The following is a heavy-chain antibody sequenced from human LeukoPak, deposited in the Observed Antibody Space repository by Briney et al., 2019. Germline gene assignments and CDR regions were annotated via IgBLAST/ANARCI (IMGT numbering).Heavy chain of an antibody. CDR3: ARGSYYYGSGVNRRWFDP. CDR2: INHSGST. J-gene: IGHJ5*02. D-gene: IGHD3-10*01. CDR1: DGSFSGYY. V-gene: IGHV4-34*01. Sequence: SETLSLTCAVYDGSFSGYYWSWIRQPPGKGLEWIGEINHSGSTNYNPSLKSRVTISVDTSKNQFSLKLSSVTAANTAVYYCARGSYYYGSGVNRRWFDPWGQGTLVTVSS.